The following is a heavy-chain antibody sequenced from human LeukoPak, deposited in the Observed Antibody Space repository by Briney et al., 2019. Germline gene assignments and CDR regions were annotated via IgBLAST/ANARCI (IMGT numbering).Heavy chain of an antibody. CDR2: IYYSGST. CDR1: GGSISSYY. D-gene: IGHD5-24*01. Sequence: KPSETLSLTCTVSGGSISSYYWSWIRRPPGKGLEWIGYIYYSGSTNYNPSLKSRVTISVDTSKNQFSLKLSSVTAADTAVYYCASSDGSGWYFDLWGRGTLVTVPS. J-gene: IGHJ2*01. CDR3: ASSDGSGWYFDL. V-gene: IGHV4-59*01.